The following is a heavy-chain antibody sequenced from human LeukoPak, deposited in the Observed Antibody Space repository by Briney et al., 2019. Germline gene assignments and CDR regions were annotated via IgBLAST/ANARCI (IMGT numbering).Heavy chain of an antibody. J-gene: IGHJ3*02. D-gene: IGHD4-17*01. V-gene: IGHV4-39*02. CDR1: RGSINYNFHY. CDR3: ARDGTTVTHNPYEVGAFDI. Sequence: SETLSLTCTVSRGSINYNFHYWGWIRQSPGRGLEWIANIHYSVTTYYNPSLKSRVIISVDTSKNQFSLRLTSVTAADTALYYCARDGTTVTHNPYEVGAFDIWGQGTVVTVSS. CDR2: IHYSVTT.